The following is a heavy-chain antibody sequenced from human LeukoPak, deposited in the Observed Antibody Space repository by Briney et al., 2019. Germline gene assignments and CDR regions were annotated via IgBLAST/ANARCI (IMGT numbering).Heavy chain of an antibody. Sequence: ASVKVSCKASGYMFVSRGFTWGRQAPGQGLEWVGRTGVRTNKQQLEQPLQDRFNQTKNTYHTTALMELKSLRPDDTAVYYCVRDNSGLAGVSLDLWGQGTQVIVSS. J-gene: IGHJ4*02. D-gene: IGHD6-13*01. V-gene: IGHV1-18*01. CDR3: VRDNSGLAGVSLDL. CDR2: TGVRTNKQ. CDR1: GYMFVSRG.